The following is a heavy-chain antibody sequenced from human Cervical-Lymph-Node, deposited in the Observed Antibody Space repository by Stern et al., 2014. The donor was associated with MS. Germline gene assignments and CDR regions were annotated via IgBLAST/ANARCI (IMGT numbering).Heavy chain of an antibody. V-gene: IGHV4-61*02. CDR1: GGSISSGSYY. CDR2: IYTSGST. CDR3: ARGTRGAGNWFDP. D-gene: IGHD1-26*01. J-gene: IGHJ5*02. Sequence: QVQLQESGPGLVKPSQTLSLTCTVSGGSISSGSYYWSWIRQPAGKGLEWIGRIYTSGSTNYNPSLKSRVTISVDTSKNQFSLKLSSVPAADTAVYYCARGTRGAGNWFDPWGQGTLVTVSS.